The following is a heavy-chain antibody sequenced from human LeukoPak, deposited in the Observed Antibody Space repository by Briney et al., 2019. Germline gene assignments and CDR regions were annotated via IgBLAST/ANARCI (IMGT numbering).Heavy chain of an antibody. Sequence: SETLSLTCTVSGDSINSYFWTWIRQPPGKGLEWLGYIYSRGTTAYNPSLESRLTTSTDTSKNQFSLTLRSVTTADTAVYFCARVTRTHDAFDVWGQPIMVTVSS. J-gene: IGHJ3*01. D-gene: IGHD2-21*02. CDR3: ARVTRTHDAFDV. CDR1: GDSINSYF. CDR2: IYSRGTT. V-gene: IGHV4-59*01.